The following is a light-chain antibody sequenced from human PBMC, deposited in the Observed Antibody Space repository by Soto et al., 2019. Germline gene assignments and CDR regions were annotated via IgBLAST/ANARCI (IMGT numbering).Light chain of an antibody. CDR3: TSYTGDNTVL. Sequence: QSALTQPASVSGSPGQSITIPCTGTNNDVGAFDYVSWYQQHPGKAPKLILYDVSLRPSGISPRFSGSKSDSTASLTISGLLAEDDGLYYCTSYTGDNTVLFGGGTKLTVL. CDR1: NNDVGAFDY. CDR2: DVS. J-gene: IGLJ2*01. V-gene: IGLV2-14*03.